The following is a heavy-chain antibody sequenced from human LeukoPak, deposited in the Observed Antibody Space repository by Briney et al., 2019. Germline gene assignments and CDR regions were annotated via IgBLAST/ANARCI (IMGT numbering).Heavy chain of an antibody. D-gene: IGHD3-22*01. Sequence: PGGSLRLSCEGSAFIFSGHWMNWVRQTPGKGLEWVASIKEDGSERQYVDSVRGRFSISRDNAKNSLYLQMNSLSAEDTAVYYCARNSNFDTHDYWGQGTLVTVSS. CDR1: AFIFSGHW. J-gene: IGHJ4*02. CDR2: IKEDGSER. V-gene: IGHV3-7*01. CDR3: ARNSNFDTHDY.